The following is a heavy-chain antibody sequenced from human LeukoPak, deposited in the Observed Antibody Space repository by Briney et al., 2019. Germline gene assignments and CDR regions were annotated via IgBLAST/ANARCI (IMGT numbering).Heavy chain of an antibody. D-gene: IGHD5-18*01. CDR3: ARDDLGYSPINTFDY. Sequence: GGSLRLSCAASGFTFSSYSMNWVRQAPGKGLEWVSSISSSSSYIYYADSVKGRFTISRDNAKNSLNLQMNSLRAEDTAVYYCARDDLGYSPINTFDYWGQGTLVTVSS. V-gene: IGHV3-21*01. CDR2: ISSSSSYI. J-gene: IGHJ4*02. CDR1: GFTFSSYS.